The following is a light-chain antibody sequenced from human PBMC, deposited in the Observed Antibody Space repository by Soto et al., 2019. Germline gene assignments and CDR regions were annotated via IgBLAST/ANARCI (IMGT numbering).Light chain of an antibody. CDR2: GAS. CDR3: QHFGSSTST. V-gene: IGKV3-20*01. Sequence: EIVLTQSPGTLSLSPGERATLSCRASQSVGNNYLAWYQQKPGQAPRLLIYGASRRAPGIPDTFSGSGSGTDFTLAISRLEPEDFAVYYCQHFGSSTSTFGQWTRLEIK. CDR1: QSVGNNY. J-gene: IGKJ5*01.